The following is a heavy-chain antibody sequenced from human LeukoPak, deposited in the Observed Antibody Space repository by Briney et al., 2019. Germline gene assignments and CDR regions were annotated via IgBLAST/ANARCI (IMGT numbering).Heavy chain of an antibody. CDR3: ARWRLDYHDSSGYHYRYFDY. D-gene: IGHD3-22*01. Sequence: KPSETLSLTCTVSGGSISSSSYYWGWIRQPPGKGREWIGSIYYCGSTYHNPSLKRRVTISVDTSKNQFSVRLGSVTAADTAVYYCARWRLDYHDSSGYHYRYFDYWGQGTLVTVSS. CDR1: GGSISSSSYY. V-gene: IGHV4-39*01. J-gene: IGHJ4*02. CDR2: IYYCGST.